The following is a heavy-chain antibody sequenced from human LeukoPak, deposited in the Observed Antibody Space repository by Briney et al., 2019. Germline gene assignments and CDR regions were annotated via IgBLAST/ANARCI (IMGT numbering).Heavy chain of an antibody. V-gene: IGHV3-30*06. D-gene: IGHD2-15*01. Sequence: GGSLRLSCAASGFTFSTYAMHWVRQAPDKGLEWVAVISYDGSNKYYADSVKGRFTISRDNSKNTLYLQMNSLRAEDTAVYYCARDSCSGGSCYSFDPWFDPWGQGTLVTVSS. CDR3: ARDSCSGGSCYSFDPWFDP. J-gene: IGHJ5*02. CDR2: ISYDGSNK. CDR1: GFTFSTYA.